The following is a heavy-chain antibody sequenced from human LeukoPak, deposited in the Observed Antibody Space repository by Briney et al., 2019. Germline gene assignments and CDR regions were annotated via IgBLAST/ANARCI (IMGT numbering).Heavy chain of an antibody. D-gene: IGHD5-24*01. CDR3: ARGDAPPRYYYYGMDV. CDR1: GGTFSSYA. J-gene: IGHJ6*02. CDR2: IIPIFGTA. V-gene: IGHV1-69*13. Sequence: SVKVSCKASGGTFSSYAISWLRQAPGQGLEWMGGIIPIFGTANYEQKFQGRVTITADESTSTAYMELSSLRSEDTAVYYCARGDAPPRYYYYGMDVWGQGTTVTVSS.